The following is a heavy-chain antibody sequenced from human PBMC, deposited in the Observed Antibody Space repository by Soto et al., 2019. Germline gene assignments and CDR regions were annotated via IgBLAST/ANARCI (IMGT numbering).Heavy chain of an antibody. CDR3: AKDDPEYYYDSSGYRYGMDV. V-gene: IGHV3-23*01. CDR2: ISGSGGST. J-gene: IGHJ6*02. Sequence: GGSLRLSCAASGFTFSSYAMSWVRQAPGKGLEWVSAISGSGGSTYYADSVKGRFTISRDNSKNTLYLQMNSLRAEDTAVYYCAKDDPEYYYDSSGYRYGMDVWGQGTTLTVSS. D-gene: IGHD3-22*01. CDR1: GFTFSSYA.